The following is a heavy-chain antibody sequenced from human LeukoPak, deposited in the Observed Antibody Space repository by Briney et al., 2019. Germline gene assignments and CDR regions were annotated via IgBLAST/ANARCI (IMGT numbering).Heavy chain of an antibody. J-gene: IGHJ4*02. Sequence: SETLSLTCTVSGGSISSYYWSWVRQPPGKGLEWIGYIYYSGSTNYNPSLKSRVTISVDTSKNQFSLKLSSVTAADTAVYYCARVRSAAGIDYWGQGTLVTVSS. V-gene: IGHV4-59*01. CDR2: IYYSGST. D-gene: IGHD6-13*01. CDR1: GGSISSYY. CDR3: ARVRSAAGIDY.